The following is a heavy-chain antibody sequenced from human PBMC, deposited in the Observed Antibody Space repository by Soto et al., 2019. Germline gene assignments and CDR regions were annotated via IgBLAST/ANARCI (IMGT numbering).Heavy chain of an antibody. CDR1: GGSISGYY. D-gene: IGHD3-22*01. CDR2: IYYSGST. Sequence: SDTLSLTCTVSGGSISGYYWIWIRQPPGKGLEWIGYIYYSGSTNYNPSLKSRVTMSVDTSKNQFSLKLSSVTAADTAVYYCTTDSYFTLKVVRFDYWGLGTLVTVSS. CDR3: TTDSYFTLKVVRFDY. J-gene: IGHJ4*01. V-gene: IGHV4-59*01.